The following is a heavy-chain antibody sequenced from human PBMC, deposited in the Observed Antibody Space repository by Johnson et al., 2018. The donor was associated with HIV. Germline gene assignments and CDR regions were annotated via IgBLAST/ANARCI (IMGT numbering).Heavy chain of an antibody. CDR1: GFSVSSYY. V-gene: IGHV3-66*01. CDR3: ARGFSSSSSSWKGAFDI. CDR2: ISSGGDT. Sequence: VQLVESGGGLVQPVGSLTLSCAAPGFSVSSYYMTWVRQAPGKGLDWVSVISSGGDTYYADSVRGRFSISRDNSKNSLYLQMNSLRAEDTALYYCARGFSSSSSSWKGAFDIWGQGTMVTVSS. J-gene: IGHJ3*02. D-gene: IGHD6-13*01.